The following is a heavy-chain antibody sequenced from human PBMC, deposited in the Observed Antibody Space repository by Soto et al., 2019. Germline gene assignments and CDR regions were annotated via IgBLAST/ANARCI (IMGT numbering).Heavy chain of an antibody. J-gene: IGHJ4*02. D-gene: IGHD5-18*01. V-gene: IGHV4-31*03. CDR1: GGSISSGGYY. CDR3: ARSGYSYGYFDY. CDR2: IYYSGST. Sequence: PSETLSLTCTVSGGSISSGGYYWSWIRQHPGKGLEWIGYIYYSGSTYYNPSLKSRVTISVDTSKNQFSLKLSSVTAADTAVYYCARSGYSYGYFDYWGQGTLVTVSS.